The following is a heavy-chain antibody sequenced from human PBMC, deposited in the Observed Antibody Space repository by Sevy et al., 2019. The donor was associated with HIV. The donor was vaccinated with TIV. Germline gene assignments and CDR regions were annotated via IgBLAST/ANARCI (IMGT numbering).Heavy chain of an antibody. Sequence: GGYLRLSCEVSGLSVTNNGMHWVRQAPGKGLEWVAVISYDGINKYYGDSVKGRFIISRDRSKNTLYLQMNILRIEDTAVYYCARHFTGFYGMDVWGQGTTVTVSS. CDR1: GLSVTNNG. V-gene: IGHV3-30*03. CDR3: ARHFTGFYGMDV. D-gene: IGHD2-8*02. CDR2: ISYDGINK. J-gene: IGHJ6*02.